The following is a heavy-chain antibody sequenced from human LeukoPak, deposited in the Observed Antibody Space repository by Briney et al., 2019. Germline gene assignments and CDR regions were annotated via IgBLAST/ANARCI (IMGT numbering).Heavy chain of an antibody. CDR2: IIPIFGTA. D-gene: IGHD3-10*01. J-gene: IGHJ6*03. CDR3: ARGRLVRRVRGVITNYYMDV. CDR1: GGTFSSYA. Sequence: ASVKVSCKASGGTFSSYAISWVRQAPGQGLEWMGGIIPIFGTANYAQKFRGRVTITADESTSTAYMELSSLRSEDTAVYYCARGRLVRRVRGVITNYYMDVWGKGTTVTISS. V-gene: IGHV1-69*13.